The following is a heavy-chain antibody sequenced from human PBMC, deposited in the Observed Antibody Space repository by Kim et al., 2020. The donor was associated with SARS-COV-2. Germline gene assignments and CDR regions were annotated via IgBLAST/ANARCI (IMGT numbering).Heavy chain of an antibody. V-gene: IGHV3-7*01. CDR3: ARDGGGGWYSDS. CDR2: IKQHGERE. J-gene: IGHJ4*01. CDR1: GFTFSDYW. D-gene: IGHD6-19*01. Sequence: GGSLRLSCATSGFTFSDYWMSWVRQTPGKGLEWIASIKQHGEREYYAASVKGRFTVSRDNAKNSLSLQMSSLRVEDTAVYFCARDGGGGWYSDSWGQGTLVTVSS.